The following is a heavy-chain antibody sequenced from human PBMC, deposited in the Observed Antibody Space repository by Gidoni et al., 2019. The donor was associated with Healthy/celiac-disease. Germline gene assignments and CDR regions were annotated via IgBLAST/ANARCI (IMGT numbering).Heavy chain of an antibody. J-gene: IGHJ3*02. D-gene: IGHD6-6*01. CDR3: ARAASYSSSSDAFDI. V-gene: IGHV4-34*01. Sequence: QVQLQQWGAGLLKPSETLSLTCAVYGGSFRGYYWSWIRQPPGKGLEWIGEINHSGSTNYNPSLKSRVTISVDTSKNQFSLKLSSVTAADTAVYYCARAASYSSSSDAFDIWGQGTMVTVSS. CDR1: GGSFRGYY. CDR2: INHSGST.